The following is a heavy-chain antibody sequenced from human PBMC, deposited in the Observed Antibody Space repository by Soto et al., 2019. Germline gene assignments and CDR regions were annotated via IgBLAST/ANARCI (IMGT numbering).Heavy chain of an antibody. J-gene: IGHJ6*03. CDR3: ARMGARPGYYYYYCMDV. D-gene: IGHD6-6*01. V-gene: IGHV4-34*01. CDR2: INHSGST. Sequence: SETLSLTCAVYGASFSGYYWSWIRQPPGKGLEWIGEINHSGSTNYNPSLKSRVTISVDTSKNQFSLKLSSVTAADTAVYYCARMGARPGYYYYYCMDVWGKGTTVSVSS. CDR1: GASFSGYY.